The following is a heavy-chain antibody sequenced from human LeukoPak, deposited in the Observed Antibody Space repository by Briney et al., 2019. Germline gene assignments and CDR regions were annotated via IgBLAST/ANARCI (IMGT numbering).Heavy chain of an antibody. CDR2: ISSSSSYI. J-gene: IGHJ3*02. D-gene: IGHD3-3*01. CDR1: GFTFSSYS. Sequence: GGSLRLSRAASGFTFSSYSMNWVRQAPGKGLEWVSSISSSSSYIYYADSVRGRFTISRDNAKNSLYLQMNSLRAEDTAVYYCARGAYYDFWSGERDAFDIWGQGTMVTVSS. V-gene: IGHV3-21*01. CDR3: ARGAYYDFWSGERDAFDI.